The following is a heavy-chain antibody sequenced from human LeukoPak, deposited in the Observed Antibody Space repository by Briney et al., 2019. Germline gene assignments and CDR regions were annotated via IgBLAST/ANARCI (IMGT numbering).Heavy chain of an antibody. CDR2: IYYSGST. D-gene: IGHD2-2*02. CDR1: GGSISSSSYY. Sequence: PPETLSLTCTVSGGSISSSSYYWGWIRQPPGKGLEWIGSIYYSGSTYYNPSLKSRVTISVDTSKNQFSLKLSSVTAADTAVYYCARTPCSSTSCHNFDYWGQGTLVTVSS. CDR3: ARTPCSSTSCHNFDY. J-gene: IGHJ4*02. V-gene: IGHV4-39*01.